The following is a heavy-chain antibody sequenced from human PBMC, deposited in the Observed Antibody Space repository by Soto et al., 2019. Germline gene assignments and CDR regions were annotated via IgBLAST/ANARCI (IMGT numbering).Heavy chain of an antibody. V-gene: IGHV3-30-3*01. CDR2: ISYDGSNK. CDR3: ARDLVCSSTSCYGAYYYYGMDV. Sequence: QVQLVESGGGVVQPGKSLRLSCAASGFTFSSYAMHWVRQAPGKGLEWVAVISYDGSNKYYADSVKGRFTISRDNSKNTLYLQMNSRRAEDTAVYYCARDLVCSSTSCYGAYYYYGMDVWGQGTTVTVSS. D-gene: IGHD2-2*01. J-gene: IGHJ6*02. CDR1: GFTFSSYA.